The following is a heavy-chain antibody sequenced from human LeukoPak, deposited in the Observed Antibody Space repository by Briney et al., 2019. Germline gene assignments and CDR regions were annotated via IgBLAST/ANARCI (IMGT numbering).Heavy chain of an antibody. CDR1: GFTFSSYA. CDR3: VRDADVSGWYSYSDY. V-gene: IGHV3-30-3*01. Sequence: QPGGSLRLSCAASGFTFSSYAMHWVRQAPGKGLEWVAVISYDGSNKYYADSVKGRFTISRDNSKNTLYLQMDSLRAEDTAVYYCVRDADVSGWYSYSDYWGQGVLVTVSS. J-gene: IGHJ4*02. CDR2: ISYDGSNK. D-gene: IGHD6-19*01.